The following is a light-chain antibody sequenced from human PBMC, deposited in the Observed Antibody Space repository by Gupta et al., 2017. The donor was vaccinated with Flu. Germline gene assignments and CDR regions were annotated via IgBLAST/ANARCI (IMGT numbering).Light chain of an antibody. Sequence: IVLPQSPVTLSLSPGEGATLSGRASQSITNNFLAWYQKLPGQAPRLLVYGASSRATGIPDRFRGSGSGTDFTLTISRLEPEDFGVYYCQQYAGSPLVSFGQGTKLEIK. V-gene: IGKV3-20*01. CDR2: GAS. CDR1: QSITNNF. J-gene: IGKJ2*03. CDR3: QQYAGSPLVS.